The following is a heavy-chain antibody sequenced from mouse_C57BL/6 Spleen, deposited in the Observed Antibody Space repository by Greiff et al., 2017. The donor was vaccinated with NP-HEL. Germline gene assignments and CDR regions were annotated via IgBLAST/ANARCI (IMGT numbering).Heavy chain of an antibody. J-gene: IGHJ1*03. CDR2: IYPSDSET. V-gene: IGHV1-61*01. CDR1: GYTFTSYW. Sequence: VQLQQPGAELVRPGSSVKLSCKASGYTFTSYWMDWVKQRPGQGLEWIGNIYPSDSETHYNQKFKDKATLTVDKSSSTAYMQLSSLTSEDSAVYYCARENYYGSSWYFDVWGTGTTVTVSS. CDR3: ARENYYGSSWYFDV. D-gene: IGHD1-1*01.